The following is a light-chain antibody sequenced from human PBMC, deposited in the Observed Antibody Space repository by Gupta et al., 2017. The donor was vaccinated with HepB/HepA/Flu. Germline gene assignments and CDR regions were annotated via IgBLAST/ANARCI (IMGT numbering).Light chain of an antibody. J-gene: IGLJ2*01. CDR2: DDD. V-gene: IGLV3-21*02. CDR1: SIGSTN. Sequence: SSVLTQPPSASVAPGETATISCGGNSIGSTNVHWYQQKPGQAPVLVVYDDDDRPSGIPERISGSKSGITATLTIGRVEAGDEADYYCQVWDESSEHVVFGGGTKLTVL. CDR3: QVWDESSEHVV.